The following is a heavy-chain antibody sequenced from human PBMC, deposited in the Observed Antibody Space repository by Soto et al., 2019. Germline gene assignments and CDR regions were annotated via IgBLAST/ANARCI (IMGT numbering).Heavy chain of an antibody. V-gene: IGHV3-33*08. CDR1: GFTFSSFG. CDR2: IWYDGRNK. Sequence: QVQLVESGGGVVQPGRSLRLSCAASGFTFSSFGMHWFRQAPGKGLEWVAVIWYDGRNKYYADSVKGRFTISRDNSSNPLYLQINHLKGEDTAVYYCASQESCSHWQGGDYWGNGTLVTVSS. CDR3: ASQESCSHWQGGDY. J-gene: IGHJ4*01. D-gene: IGHD1-1*01.